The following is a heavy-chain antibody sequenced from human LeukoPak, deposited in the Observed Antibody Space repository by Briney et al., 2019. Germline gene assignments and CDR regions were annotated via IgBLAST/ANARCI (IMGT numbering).Heavy chain of an antibody. CDR2: ISHSGST. CDR3: ASIYTIFGVAIPY. Sequence: PSETLSLTCTVSGGSISSGDYSWSWIRQPPGKGLEWIGYISHSGSTYYNPSLKSRVAISVDMSKNQFSLNLSSVTAADTAMYYCASIYTIFGVAIPYWGQGTLVTVSS. J-gene: IGHJ4*02. CDR1: GGSISSGDYS. D-gene: IGHD3-3*01. V-gene: IGHV4-30-2*01.